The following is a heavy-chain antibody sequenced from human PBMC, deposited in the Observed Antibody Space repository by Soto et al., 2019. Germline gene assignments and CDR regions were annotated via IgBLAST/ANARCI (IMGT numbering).Heavy chain of an antibody. J-gene: IGHJ4*02. V-gene: IGHV3-21*01. D-gene: IGHD2-2*01. CDR3: ARAESLGYCSSTSCYGIEHFDY. Sequence: GWSLRLSYSSSGFSFSSYSMNLVRQAPGKGLEWVSSISSSSSYIYYADSVKGRFTISRDNAKNSLYLQMNSLRAEDTAVYYCARAESLGYCSSTSCYGIEHFDYWGQGT. CDR2: ISSSSSYI. CDR1: GFSFSSYS.